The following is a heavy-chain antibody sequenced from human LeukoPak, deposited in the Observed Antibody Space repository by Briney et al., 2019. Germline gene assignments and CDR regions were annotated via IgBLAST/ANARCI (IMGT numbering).Heavy chain of an antibody. J-gene: IGHJ4*02. CDR1: GGSISSDSYY. Sequence: SETPSLTCTVSGGSISSDSYYWGWIRQPPGKRLEWIGSIYYSGSPFYNPSLRSRVTMSVDTSKNQFALKLSSVTAADTAVYYCARQTYFYEASGHLNDNWGQGTLVTVSS. V-gene: IGHV4-39*01. CDR2: IYYSGSP. D-gene: IGHD2-15*01. CDR3: ARQTYFYEASGHLNDN.